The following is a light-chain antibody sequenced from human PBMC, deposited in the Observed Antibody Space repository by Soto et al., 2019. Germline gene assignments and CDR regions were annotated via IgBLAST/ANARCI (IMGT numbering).Light chain of an antibody. CDR1: SSDVGGYEF. J-gene: IGLJ1*01. Sequence: QSALTQPASVSGYPGQSITISCTGSSSDVGGYEFVSWYQQHPGKAPKLVISEVSVRPSGISDRFSGSESGNTASLTISGLQADDEASYYCSSYTITTALVFGSGTKVTVL. CDR3: SSYTITTALV. V-gene: IGLV2-14*01. CDR2: EVS.